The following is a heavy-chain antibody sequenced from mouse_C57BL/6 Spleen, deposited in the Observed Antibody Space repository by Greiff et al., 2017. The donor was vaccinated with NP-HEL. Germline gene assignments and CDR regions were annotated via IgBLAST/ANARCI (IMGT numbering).Heavy chain of an antibody. CDR2: ISDGGSYT. CDR1: GFTFSSYA. Sequence: EVKLVESGGGLVKPGGSLKLSCAASGFTFSSYAMSWVRQTPEKRLEWVATISDGGSYTYYPDNVKGRFTISRDNAKNNLYLQMSHLKSEDTAMYYCARDLRDYDPHFDYWGQGTTLTVSS. CDR3: ARDLRDYDPHFDY. D-gene: IGHD2-4*01. V-gene: IGHV5-4*01. J-gene: IGHJ2*01.